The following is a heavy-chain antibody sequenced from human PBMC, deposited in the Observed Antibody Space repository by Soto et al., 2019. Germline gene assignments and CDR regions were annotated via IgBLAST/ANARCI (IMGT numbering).Heavy chain of an antibody. CDR2: IKPDGSLT. J-gene: IGHJ4*02. D-gene: IGHD3-10*01. Sequence: EAQLVQSGGGLVQPGGSMRLSCAASGFIFSNYWMHWVRQAPGKGLVWVSSIKPDGSLTPYANSVKGRFTISRDNAQNTVYLQMNSLRAEDTAIYYCARDEAVPMVRGFDKWGQGILVAVSS. CDR3: ARDEAVPMVRGFDK. V-gene: IGHV3-74*03. CDR1: GFIFSNYW.